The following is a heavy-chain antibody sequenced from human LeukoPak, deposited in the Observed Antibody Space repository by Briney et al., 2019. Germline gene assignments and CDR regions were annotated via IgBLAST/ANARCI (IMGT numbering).Heavy chain of an antibody. CDR2: IYPGDSDT. J-gene: IGHJ4*02. V-gene: IGHV5-51*01. Sequence: GESLKISCKGSGYSFTSYWIGWVRQMPGKGLEWMGIIYPGDSDTRYGPSFQGQVTISADKSISTAYLQWSSLKASDTAMYYCARALDTIFGVVPFDYWGQGTLVTVSS. CDR3: ARALDTIFGVVPFDY. D-gene: IGHD3-3*01. CDR1: GYSFTSYW.